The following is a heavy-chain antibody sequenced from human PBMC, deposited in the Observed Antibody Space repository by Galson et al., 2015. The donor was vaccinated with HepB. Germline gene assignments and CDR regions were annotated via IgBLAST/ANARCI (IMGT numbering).Heavy chain of an antibody. CDR1: GYTFTDYY. V-gene: IGHV1-2*02. J-gene: IGHJ5*01. D-gene: IGHD3-22*01. CDR2: INPYSGAS. CDR3: ARVPVVGSGYHYAWFDS. Sequence: SVKVSCKASGYTFTDYYIHWVRQAPGQGLEWLTWINPYSGASNYAQKFQGRVTGASDTSISTAYMELRGLRSDDTAVYYCARVPVVGSGYHYAWFDSWGQGTPVTVSS.